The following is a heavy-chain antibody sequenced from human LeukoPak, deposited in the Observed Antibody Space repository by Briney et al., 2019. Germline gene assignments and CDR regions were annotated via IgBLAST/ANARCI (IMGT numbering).Heavy chain of an antibody. J-gene: IGHJ4*02. Sequence: GGTLRLSCAASGFTFSSYGMSWVRQAPGKGLEWVSAISGSGGSTYYADSVKGRFTISRDNAKNSLYLQMNSLRAEDTALYYCAREYGSGSNKNFDYWGQGTLVTVSS. D-gene: IGHD3-10*01. V-gene: IGHV3-23*01. CDR1: GFTFSSYG. CDR2: ISGSGGST. CDR3: AREYGSGSNKNFDY.